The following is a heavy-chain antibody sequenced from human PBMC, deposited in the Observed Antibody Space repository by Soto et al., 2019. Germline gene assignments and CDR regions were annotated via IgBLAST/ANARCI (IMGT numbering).Heavy chain of an antibody. D-gene: IGHD3-10*01. J-gene: IGHJ6*02. CDR1: GGTFSSYA. Sequence: QVQLVQSGAEVKKPGSSVKVSCKASGGTFSSYAISWVRQAPGQGLEWMGGIIPIFGTANYAQKFQGRVTITADESTSTAYMELSSLRSEDTAVYYCARDKRLLWFGGSPTHGRMDVWGQGTTVTVSS. V-gene: IGHV1-69*12. CDR3: ARDKRLLWFGGSPTHGRMDV. CDR2: IIPIFGTA.